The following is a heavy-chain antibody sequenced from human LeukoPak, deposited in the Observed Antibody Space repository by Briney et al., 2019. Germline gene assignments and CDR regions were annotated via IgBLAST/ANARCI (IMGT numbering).Heavy chain of an antibody. CDR1: GGSISGSY. V-gene: IGHV4-59*01. CDR3: ARERTAAGSNWFDP. CDR2: IYYSGST. D-gene: IGHD6-13*01. Sequence: SETLSLTCTVSGGSISGSYWSWIRQPPGKGLEWIGYIYYSGSTKYNPSLKSRVTISVDTSKNQFSLKVSSVTAADTAVYYCARERTAAGSNWFDPWGQGTLVPVSS. J-gene: IGHJ5*02.